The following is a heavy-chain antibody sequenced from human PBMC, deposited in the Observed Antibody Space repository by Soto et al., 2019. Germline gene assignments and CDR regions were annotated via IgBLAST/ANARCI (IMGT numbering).Heavy chain of an antibody. J-gene: IGHJ3*02. CDR1: GFTFSSYG. CDR2: IWYDGSNK. CDR3: AREGRIGYYDSSGGYGAFDI. Sequence: QVQLVESGGGVVQPGRSLRLSCAASGFTFSSYGMHWVRQAPGKGLEWVAVIWYDGSNKYYADSVKGRFTISRDNSKNTLYLQRNSLRAEDTAVYYCAREGRIGYYDSSGGYGAFDIWGQGTMVTVSS. D-gene: IGHD3-22*01. V-gene: IGHV3-33*01.